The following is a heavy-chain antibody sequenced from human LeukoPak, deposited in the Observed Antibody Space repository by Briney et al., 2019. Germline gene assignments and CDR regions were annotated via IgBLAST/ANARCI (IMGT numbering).Heavy chain of an antibody. J-gene: IGHJ3*02. CDR2: IYYSGST. CDR3: ARRIGTSGYRDAFDI. CDR1: GGSISSGDYY. V-gene: IGHV4-30-4*01. D-gene: IGHD3-22*01. Sequence: SETLSLTCTVSGGSISSGDYYWSWIRQPPGKGLEWIGYIYYSGSTYYNPSLKSRVTMSVDTSKNQFSLKLSSVTAADTAMYYCARRIGTSGYRDAFDIWGQGTMVTVSS.